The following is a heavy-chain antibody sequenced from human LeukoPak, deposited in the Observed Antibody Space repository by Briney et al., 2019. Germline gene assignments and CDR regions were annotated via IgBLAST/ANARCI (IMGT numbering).Heavy chain of an antibody. CDR2: ISYSSSTI. J-gene: IGHJ6*03. Sequence: GGSLRLSCAASGFTFSSYSMNWARQAPGKGLEWVSYISYSSSTIYYADSVKGRFTISRDNAKNSLYLQMNSLRAEDTAVYYCARDQVAGTGLYPHYYMDVWGKGTTVTVSS. CDR3: ARDQVAGTGLYPHYYMDV. CDR1: GFTFSSYS. D-gene: IGHD6-19*01. V-gene: IGHV3-48*01.